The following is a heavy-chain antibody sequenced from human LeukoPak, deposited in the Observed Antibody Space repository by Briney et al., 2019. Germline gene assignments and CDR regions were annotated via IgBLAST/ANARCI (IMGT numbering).Heavy chain of an antibody. J-gene: IGHJ4*02. CDR1: GFTFSDYY. Sequence: PGGSLRLSCAASGFTFSDYYMSWIRQAPGKGLEWVSYISSSGGSIYYADSVKGRFTISRDNAKNSLYLQMNSLRAEDTAVYYCARAGRGFRYGSCDHWGQGTLVTVSS. CDR3: ARAGRGFRYGSCDH. V-gene: IGHV3-11*01. D-gene: IGHD5-18*01. CDR2: ISSSGGSI.